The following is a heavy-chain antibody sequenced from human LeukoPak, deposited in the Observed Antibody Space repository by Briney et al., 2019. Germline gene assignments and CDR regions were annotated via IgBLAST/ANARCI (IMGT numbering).Heavy chain of an antibody. CDR3: ARLTWELPPGGLYYNYYIDV. Sequence: PGGSLRLSCAASGFTFSSYGMHWVRQPPGKGLEWIGEINQSAGANYSPSLKSRVTISLDTSKNQFSLKLRTVTAADTAAYYCARLTWELPPGGLYYNYYIDVWDKGATVTVSS. D-gene: IGHD1-26*01. CDR2: INQSAGA. CDR1: GFTFSSYG. V-gene: IGHV4-34*01. J-gene: IGHJ6*03.